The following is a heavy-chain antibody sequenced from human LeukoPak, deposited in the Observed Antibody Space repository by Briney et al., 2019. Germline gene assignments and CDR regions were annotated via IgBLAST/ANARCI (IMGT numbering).Heavy chain of an antibody. J-gene: IGHJ2*01. CDR2: IYHSGST. CDR1: GGSISSYY. D-gene: IGHD2-15*01. V-gene: IGHV4-39*07. Sequence: SETLSLTCTVSGGSISSYYWGWIRQPPGKGLEWIGSIYHSGSTYYNPSLNSRATISVDTSKNQFSLKLSSVTAADTAVYYCARTERYCSGGSCYSWYFDLWGRGTLVTVSS. CDR3: ARTERYCSGGSCYSWYFDL.